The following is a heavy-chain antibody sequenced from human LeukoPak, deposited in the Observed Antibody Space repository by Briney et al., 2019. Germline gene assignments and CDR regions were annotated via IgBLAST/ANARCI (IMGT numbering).Heavy chain of an antibody. Sequence: GGSLRLSCAASGFTFSSYAMSWVRQAPGKGLEWVSAISGSGGNTYYADSVKGRFTISRDNSKNTLYLQMNSLRAEDTAVYYCAKADNVEMATSCDYWGQGTLVTVSS. D-gene: IGHD5-24*01. CDR3: AKADNVEMATSCDY. CDR1: GFTFSSYA. V-gene: IGHV3-23*01. CDR2: ISGSGGNT. J-gene: IGHJ4*02.